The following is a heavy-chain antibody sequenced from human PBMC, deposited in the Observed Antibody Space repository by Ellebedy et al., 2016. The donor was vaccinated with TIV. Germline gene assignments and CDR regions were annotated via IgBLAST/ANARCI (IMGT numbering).Heavy chain of an antibody. D-gene: IGHD1-26*01. Sequence: AASVKVSCQASGYTFTGYYMHWVRQAPGQGREWMGWINPNSGGTNYAQKFQGWVTMTRDTSISTAYMELSRLRSDDTAVYYCARDGGSYSDFDYWGQGTLVTVSS. J-gene: IGHJ4*02. CDR3: ARDGGSYSDFDY. CDR1: GYTFTGYY. CDR2: INPNSGGT. V-gene: IGHV1-2*04.